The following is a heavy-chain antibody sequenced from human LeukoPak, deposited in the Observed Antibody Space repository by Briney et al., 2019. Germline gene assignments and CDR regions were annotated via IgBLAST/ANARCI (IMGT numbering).Heavy chain of an antibody. CDR1: GGSISSYY. D-gene: IGHD1-7*01. V-gene: IGHV4-59*08. CDR3: ARGRRGTTPPHFDY. Sequence: SETLSLTCTVSGGSISSYYWSWIRQPPGKGLEWIGYIYYSGSTNYNPSLKSRVTISVDTSKNQFSLKLSSVTAADTAVYYCARGRRGTTPPHFDYWGQGTLVTVSS. J-gene: IGHJ4*02. CDR2: IYYSGST.